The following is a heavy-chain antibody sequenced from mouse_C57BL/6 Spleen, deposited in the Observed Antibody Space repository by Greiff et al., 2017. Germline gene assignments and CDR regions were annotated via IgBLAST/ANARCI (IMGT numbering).Heavy chain of an antibody. J-gene: IGHJ4*01. D-gene: IGHD4-1*01. CDR2: IDPSDSYT. CDR1: GYTFTSYW. V-gene: IGHV1-59*01. CDR3: ARSTGTSEDYYYAMDD. Sequence: QVQLQQPGAELVRPGTSVKLSCKASGYTFTSYWMHWVKQRPGQGLEWIGVIDPSDSYTNYNQKFKGKATLTVDTSSSTAYMQLSSLTSEDSAVYYCARSTGTSEDYYYAMDDWGQGTSVTVSS.